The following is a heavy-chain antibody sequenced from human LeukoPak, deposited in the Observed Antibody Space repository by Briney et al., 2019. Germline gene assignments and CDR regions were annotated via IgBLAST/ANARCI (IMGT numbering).Heavy chain of an antibody. V-gene: IGHV1-2*02. CDR3: ARAGSTGYSLDY. D-gene: IGHD3-22*01. CDR1: AYSFTGYF. J-gene: IGHJ4*02. Sequence: ASVKLSCKASAYSFTGYFIHWMRQAPGQGLEWMGCIDPNSGDTKYAQKFQGRVSMPRDTSTRTAYMELSRLRSDDTAVYFCARAGSTGYSLDYWGQGTLVTVSS. CDR2: IDPNSGDT.